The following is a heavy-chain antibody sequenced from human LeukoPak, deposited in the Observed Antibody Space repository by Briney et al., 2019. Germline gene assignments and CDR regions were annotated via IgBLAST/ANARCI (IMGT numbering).Heavy chain of an antibody. V-gene: IGHV4-59*01. J-gene: IGHJ6*03. CDR3: ARGTLDYYGSGSYFSQTYYYYMDV. CDR2: IYYSGST. CDR1: GGSISSYY. D-gene: IGHD3-10*01. Sequence: SETLSLTCTVSGGSISSYYWSWIRQPPGKGLEWIGYIYYSGSTNYNPSLKSRVTISVDTSKNQFPLKLSSVTAADTAVYYCARGTLDYYGSGSYFSQTYYYYMDVWGKGTTVTVSS.